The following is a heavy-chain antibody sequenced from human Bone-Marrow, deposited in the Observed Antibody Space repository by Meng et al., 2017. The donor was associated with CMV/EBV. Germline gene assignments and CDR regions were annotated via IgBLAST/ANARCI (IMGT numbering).Heavy chain of an antibody. CDR1: GYSFTSYG. D-gene: IGHD2-2*01. CDR2: ISVYNGNT. J-gene: IGHJ4*02. CDR3: ARDMRGSSTRWIIVYFDY. Sequence: ASVKVSCKASGYSFTSYGISWVRQAPGQGLEWMGWISVYNGNTNYAQKLQGRVTMTTDTSTSTAYMELRSLRSDDTAVYYCARDMRGSSTRWIIVYFDYWGQGTTVTVSS. V-gene: IGHV1-18*01.